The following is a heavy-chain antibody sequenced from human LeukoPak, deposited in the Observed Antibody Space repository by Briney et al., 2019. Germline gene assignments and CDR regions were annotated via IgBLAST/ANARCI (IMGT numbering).Heavy chain of an antibody. Sequence: PGGSLRLSCSAPCFGFSSYVMHGVRQGQGKGLEGGAVISHDGSDKFYADSVKGRFTISRDNSKNTLYLQMNNLRPEDTAVYYCARDGHSPADYWGQGTLVTVSS. V-gene: IGHV3-30*04. J-gene: IGHJ4*02. CDR3: ARDGHSPADY. D-gene: IGHD5-18*01. CDR1: CFGFSSYV. CDR2: ISHDGSDK.